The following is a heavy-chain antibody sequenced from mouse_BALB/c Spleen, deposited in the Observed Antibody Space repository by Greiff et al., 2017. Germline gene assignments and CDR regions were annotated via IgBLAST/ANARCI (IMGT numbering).Heavy chain of an antibody. CDR1: GYSITSGYS. D-gene: IGHD2-2*01. Sequence: EVKLVESGPDLVKPSQSLSLTCTVPGYSITSGYSWHWIRQFPGNKLEWMGYIPYSGSTNYNPSLKSRISITRDTSKNQFFLQLNSVTTEDTATYYCASIYYGYPFAYWGQGTLVTVSA. J-gene: IGHJ3*01. V-gene: IGHV3-1*02. CDR3: ASIYYGYPFAY. CDR2: IPYSGST.